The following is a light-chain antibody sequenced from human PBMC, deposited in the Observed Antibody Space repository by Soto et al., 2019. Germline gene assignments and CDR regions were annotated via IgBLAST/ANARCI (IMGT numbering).Light chain of an antibody. CDR1: SSDVGGYNF. Sequence: QSALTQPGSVSGSPGQSITISCTGTSSDVGGYNFVSWYQHHPGKAPKLMIYDVSNRPSGVSSRFSASKSGNTASLTISGLQTEDETDYYCSSYTSSRSLVFGSGTKAPS. CDR2: DVS. CDR3: SSYTSSRSLV. V-gene: IGLV2-14*03. J-gene: IGLJ1*01.